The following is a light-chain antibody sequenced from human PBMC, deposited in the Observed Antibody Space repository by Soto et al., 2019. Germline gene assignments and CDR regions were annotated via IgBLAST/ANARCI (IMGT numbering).Light chain of an antibody. J-gene: IGLJ3*02. Sequence: QSVPAQPPSASGSPGQSVTISCTGTSSDVGGFDYVSWYQQYPGKAPRLMIYEVNERPSGVPDRFSGSKSGNTASLTVSGLRAEDEADYYCSSYAGTNTLVFGGGTKVTVL. CDR1: SSDVGGFDY. V-gene: IGLV2-8*01. CDR2: EVN. CDR3: SSYAGTNTLV.